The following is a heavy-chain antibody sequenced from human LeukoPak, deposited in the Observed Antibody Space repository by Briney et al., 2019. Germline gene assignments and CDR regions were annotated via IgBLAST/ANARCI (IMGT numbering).Heavy chain of an antibody. V-gene: IGHV3-33*01. CDR1: GFTFSSYG. Sequence: GVSLRLSCAASGFTFSSYGMRWVRQAPGKGLEWVAVIWYDGSNKYYADSVKGRFAISRDNSKNTLYLQMNSLRAEDTAVYYCARGTTTTGYYFDYWGQGTLVTVSS. CDR2: IWYDGSNK. D-gene: IGHD4-17*01. J-gene: IGHJ4*02. CDR3: ARGTTTTGYYFDY.